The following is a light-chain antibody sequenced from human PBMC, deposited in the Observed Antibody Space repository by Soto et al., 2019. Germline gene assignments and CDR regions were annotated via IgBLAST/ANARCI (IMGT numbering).Light chain of an antibody. CDR2: DAS. V-gene: IGKV3-20*01. CDR3: QQYGSSPSIT. Sequence: EIVLTQPPGTLSLSPGERATLSCRASQSVSSSYLAWYQQKPGQAPRLLIYDASSRATGIPDRFSGSGSGTDFTLTISRLEPEDFAVYYCQQYGSSPSITFGQGTRLEIK. CDR1: QSVSSSY. J-gene: IGKJ5*01.